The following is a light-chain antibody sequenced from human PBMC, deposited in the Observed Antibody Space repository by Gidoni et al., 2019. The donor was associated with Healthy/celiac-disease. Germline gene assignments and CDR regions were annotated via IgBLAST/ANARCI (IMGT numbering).Light chain of an antibody. CDR2: DAS. Sequence: DIQMTPSPSSLSASVGDRVTITCQASQDISHYLNWYQQKPGKAPKLLIYDASNLETVVPSRFSGSGSGTDFTFTISSLQPEDIATYYCQQYDNLPFTFGGGTKVEIK. V-gene: IGKV1-33*01. J-gene: IGKJ4*01. CDR3: QQYDNLPFT. CDR1: QDISHY.